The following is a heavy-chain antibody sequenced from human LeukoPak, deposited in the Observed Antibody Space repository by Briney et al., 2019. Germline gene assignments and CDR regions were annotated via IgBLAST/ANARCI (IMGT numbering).Heavy chain of an antibody. CDR2: ISSSGSTI. J-gene: IGHJ4*02. CDR3: AKGVANYYDSSGSFDY. V-gene: IGHV3-11*01. D-gene: IGHD3-22*01. CDR1: GFTFSDYD. Sequence: GGSLRLSCAASGFTFSDYDMSWIRQAPGKGLEWVSYISSSGSTIYYADSVKGRFTISRDNSKNTLYLQMNSLRAEDTAVYYCAKGVANYYDSSGSFDYWGQGTLVTVSS.